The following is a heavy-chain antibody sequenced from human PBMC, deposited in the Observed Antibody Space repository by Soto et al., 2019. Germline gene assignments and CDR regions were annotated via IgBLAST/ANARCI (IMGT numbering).Heavy chain of an antibody. J-gene: IGHJ4*02. CDR1: GGTFSSYT. CDR2: IIPILGIA. V-gene: IGHV1-69*08. Sequence: QVQLVQSGAEVKKPGSSVKVSCKASGGTFSSYTISWVRQAPGQWLEWMGRIIPILGIADYAQKFQGRVTITADKSTSTAYIELSSLRSEDTAVYYCAIDSATPFDYWGQGTLVTVSS. D-gene: IGHD2-15*01. CDR3: AIDSATPFDY.